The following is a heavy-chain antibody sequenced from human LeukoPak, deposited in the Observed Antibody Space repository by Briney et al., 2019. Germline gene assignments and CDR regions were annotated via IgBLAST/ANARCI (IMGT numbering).Heavy chain of an antibody. CDR1: GFTFSNYA. Sequence: GGSLRLSCAASGFTFSNYAMSWVRQAPGKGLEWVSAITDSGGSTYYADSVKGRFTISRDNSKNALFLQMNSLRAEDTAVYYCAKDRESSGWYYFDYWGQGTLVTVSS. CDR2: ITDSGGST. CDR3: AKDRESSGWYYFDY. J-gene: IGHJ4*02. V-gene: IGHV3-23*01. D-gene: IGHD6-19*01.